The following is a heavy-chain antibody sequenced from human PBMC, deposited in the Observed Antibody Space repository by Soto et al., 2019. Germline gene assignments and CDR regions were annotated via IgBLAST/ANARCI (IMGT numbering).Heavy chain of an antibody. CDR2: IAYDGTIK. V-gene: IGHV3-30-3*01. CDR1: RFTFSANA. D-gene: IGHD1-26*01. J-gene: IGHJ4*02. Sequence: QEQLVESGGDVVQPGRSLTLCYAASRFTFSANAMHWVRQAPGKGLEWVAVIAYDGTIKIYRDSVKGRFTISRDDSKSTLYLQMNSLRPEDTAVYYCARDKIKGAPDYLDSWGQGTLVTVSS. CDR3: ARDKIKGAPDYLDS.